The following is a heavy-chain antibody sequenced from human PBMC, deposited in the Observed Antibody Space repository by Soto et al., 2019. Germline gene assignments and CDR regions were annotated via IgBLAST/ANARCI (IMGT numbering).Heavy chain of an antibody. J-gene: IGHJ6*02. CDR3: ARDPDYYGSETPAHYYGMDV. Sequence: GGSLRLSCAASGFTFSSYSMNWVRQAPGKGLEWVSYISSSSSTIYYADSVKGRFTISRDNAKNSLYLQMNSLRDEDTAVYYCARDPDYYGSETPAHYYGMDVWGQGTTVTVSS. CDR1: GFTFSSYS. V-gene: IGHV3-48*02. CDR2: ISSSSSTI. D-gene: IGHD3-10*01.